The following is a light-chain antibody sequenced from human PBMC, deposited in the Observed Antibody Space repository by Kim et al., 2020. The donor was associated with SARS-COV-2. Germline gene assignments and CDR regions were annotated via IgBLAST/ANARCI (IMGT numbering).Light chain of an antibody. CDR3: QQYDSWPPST. CDR2: GVS. Sequence: SPAERATLSCRASQSVGYNLAWYHQKPGQAPRLLMYGVSTRATDIPARFSGSGSGTEFTLTISSLLSEDVAVYYCQQYDSWPPSTFGQGTRLEIK. CDR1: QSVGYN. J-gene: IGKJ5*01. V-gene: IGKV3-15*01.